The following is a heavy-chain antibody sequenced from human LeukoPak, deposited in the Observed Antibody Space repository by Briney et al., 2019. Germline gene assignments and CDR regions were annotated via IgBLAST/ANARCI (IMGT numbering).Heavy chain of an antibody. J-gene: IGHJ4*02. V-gene: IGHV4-59*01. CDR3: ARDRGRQLVDYFDY. D-gene: IGHD6-13*01. CDR1: GGSISSYY. Sequence: SKTLSLTCTVSGGSISSYYWSWIRQPPGKGLEWIGYIYYSGSTNYNPSLKSRVTISVDTSKNQFSLKLSSVTAADTAVYYCARDRGRQLVDYFDYWGQGTLVTVSS. CDR2: IYYSGST.